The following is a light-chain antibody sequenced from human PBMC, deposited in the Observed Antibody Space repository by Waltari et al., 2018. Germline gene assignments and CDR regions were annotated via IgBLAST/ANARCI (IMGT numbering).Light chain of an antibody. J-gene: IGKJ4*01. V-gene: IGKV1-33*01. CDR3: QQYDTPLS. CDR2: GAS. CDR1: QDIYNS. Sequence: DRVTSTCQANQDIYNSLNWYQQKPGKAPNLLIYGASNLEPGVPSRFSGSGSGTHFTFTISSLQPDDFATYYCQQYDTPLSFGGGTKVAIK.